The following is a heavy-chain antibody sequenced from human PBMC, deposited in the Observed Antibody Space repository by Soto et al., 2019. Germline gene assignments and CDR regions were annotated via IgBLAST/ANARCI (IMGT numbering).Heavy chain of an antibody. CDR2: IIPIVGTE. D-gene: IGHD2-15*01. CDR1: GGTFSSYA. J-gene: IGHJ6*02. CDR3: ARDFLFCRGGSRLFGFSFAGMDV. Sequence: QVQLVQSGAEVKKPGSSVKVSCKASGGTFSSYAISWVRQAPGQGLEWMGGIIPIVGTENYAQKFQGRVTITADEYTNTAYRELRSLRPEDTAVYYCARDFLFCRGGSRLFGFSFAGMDVWGQGTTVTVSS. V-gene: IGHV1-69*01.